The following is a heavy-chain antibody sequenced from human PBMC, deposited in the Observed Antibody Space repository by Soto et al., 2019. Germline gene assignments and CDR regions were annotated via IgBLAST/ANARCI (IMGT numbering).Heavy chain of an antibody. CDR1: GYSFTSYW. J-gene: IGHJ6*02. CDR3: TRLMLSVDIVATGYYSGMDV. Sequence: PGESLKISCKGPGYSFTSYWIGWVRQMPGKGLEWMGIIYPGDSDTRYSPSFQGQVTISADKSISTAYLQWSSLKASDTAMYYCTRLMLSVDIVATGYYSGMDVWGQGTTVTVSS. V-gene: IGHV5-51*01. D-gene: IGHD5-12*01. CDR2: IYPGDSDT.